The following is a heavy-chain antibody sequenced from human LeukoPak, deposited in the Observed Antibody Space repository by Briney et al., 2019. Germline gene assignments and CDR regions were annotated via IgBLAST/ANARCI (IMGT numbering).Heavy chain of an antibody. CDR1: GFTFSSYW. J-gene: IGHJ4*02. CDR2: IDTGGRGT. D-gene: IGHD5-18*01. Sequence: GGSLRLSCAASGFTFSSYWMHWVRQAPGKGLMWVSRIDTGGRGTTYADSVKGRFTISRDNAKNTLYLQMNSLTAEDTALYYCARGASSGYRIDYWGQGTLVTVSS. V-gene: IGHV3-74*01. CDR3: ARGASSGYRIDY.